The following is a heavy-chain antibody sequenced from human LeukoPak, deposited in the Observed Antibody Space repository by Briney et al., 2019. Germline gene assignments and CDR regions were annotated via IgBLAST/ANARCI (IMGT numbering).Heavy chain of an antibody. CDR3: AKASSSIAATAYFDF. V-gene: IGHV3-23*01. J-gene: IGHJ4*02. Sequence: GGSLRLSCAASGFTFSSYAMSWVRQAPGKGLGWVSGISGAGGSTYYADSVKGRFTISRDNSKDTLYLQMNSLRAEDTSVYYCAKASSSIAATAYFDFWGQGTLVTVSS. CDR1: GFTFSSYA. D-gene: IGHD6-13*01. CDR2: ISGAGGST.